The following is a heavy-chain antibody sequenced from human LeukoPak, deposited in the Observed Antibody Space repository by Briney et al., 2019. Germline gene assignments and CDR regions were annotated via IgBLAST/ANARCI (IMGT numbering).Heavy chain of an antibody. J-gene: IGHJ5*02. CDR3: ARDRGGQQLVLGWFDP. D-gene: IGHD6-13*01. V-gene: IGHV4-59*12. Sequence: SETLSLTCTVSGGSISSYYWSWIRQPPGKGLEWIGSIYYSGSTYYNPSLKSRVTISVDTSKNQFSLKLSSVTAADTAVYYCARDRGGQQLVLGWFDPWGQGTLVTVSS. CDR1: GGSISSYY. CDR2: IYYSGST.